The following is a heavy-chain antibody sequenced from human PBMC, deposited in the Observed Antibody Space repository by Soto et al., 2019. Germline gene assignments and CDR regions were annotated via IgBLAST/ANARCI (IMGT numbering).Heavy chain of an antibody. CDR2: IIPIFGTA. CDR3: ARGRWGSGYYVFDY. CDR1: GGTFRSYA. V-gene: IGHV1-69*06. Sequence: SSVKVSCKASGGTFRSYAISWVRQAPGQGFEWMGGIIPIFGTAKYAQKFQGRVTITADKSTSTAYMELSSLRSEDAAVYYGARGRWGSGYYVFDYWGQGTLVTVSS. D-gene: IGHD3-3*01. J-gene: IGHJ4*02.